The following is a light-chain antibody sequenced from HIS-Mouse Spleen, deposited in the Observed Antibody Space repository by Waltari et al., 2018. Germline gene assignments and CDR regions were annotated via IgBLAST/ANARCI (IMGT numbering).Light chain of an antibody. CDR2: DVS. J-gene: IGLJ2*01. CDR1: SSSVGGYNY. CDR3: CSYAGSYTYVV. V-gene: IGLV2-11*01. Sequence: QSALTQPRSVSGSPGQSVTIPCTGTSSSVGGYNYVPWYQQHPGKAPKLMIYDVSKRPSGVPDRFSGSKSGNTASLTISGLQAEDEADYYCCSYAGSYTYVVFGGGTKLTVL.